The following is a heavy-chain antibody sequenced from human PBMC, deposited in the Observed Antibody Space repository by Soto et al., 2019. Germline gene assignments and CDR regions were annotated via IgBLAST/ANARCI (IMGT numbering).Heavy chain of an antibody. D-gene: IGHD3-10*01. CDR1: GFTFSNAW. V-gene: IGHV3-15*07. Sequence: GGSLRLSCAASGFTFSNAWMNWVRQAPGKGLEWVGRIKSKTDGGTTDYAAPVKGRFTISRDDSKNTLYLQMNSLKTEDTAVYYCTTDLDYYGSGRYYYGMDVWGQGTTVTVSS. CDR2: IKSKTDGGTT. J-gene: IGHJ6*02. CDR3: TTDLDYYGSGRYYYGMDV.